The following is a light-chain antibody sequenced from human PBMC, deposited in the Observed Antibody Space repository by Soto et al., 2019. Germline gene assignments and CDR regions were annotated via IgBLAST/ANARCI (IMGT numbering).Light chain of an antibody. CDR2: AVS. V-gene: IGLV2-14*01. CDR3: SSYTSSSTPVV. CDR1: SSDVGGYNY. Sequence: QSALTQTASVSGSPGQSITISCTGTSSDVGGYNYVSWYQQHPGKAPKLMIYAVSNRPSGVSDRFSGSKSGNTASLTISGLQAEDEADYYCSSYTSSSTPVVFGGGTKLTVL. J-gene: IGLJ2*01.